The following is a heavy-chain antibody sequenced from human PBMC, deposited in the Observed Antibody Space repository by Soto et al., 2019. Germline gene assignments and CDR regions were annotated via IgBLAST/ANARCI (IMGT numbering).Heavy chain of an antibody. V-gene: IGHV4-59*08. CDR1: GGSISSYY. Sequence: PSETLSLTCTVSGGSISSYYWSGIRQPPGKGLEWIGYIYYSGSTNYNPSLKSRVTISVDTSKSQFSLKLSSVTAADTAVYYCARLYSSGWHAFDIWGQGTMVTVSS. J-gene: IGHJ3*02. CDR3: ARLYSSGWHAFDI. CDR2: IYYSGST. D-gene: IGHD6-19*01.